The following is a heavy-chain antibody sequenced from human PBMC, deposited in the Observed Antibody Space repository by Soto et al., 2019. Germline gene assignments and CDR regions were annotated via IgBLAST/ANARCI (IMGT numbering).Heavy chain of an antibody. D-gene: IGHD5-18*01. V-gene: IGHV3-23*01. CDR2: ISGSGGST. CDR3: AKDRDTAMVMVGYYYGMDV. Sequence: GWSLRLSCAASGFTFSSYAMSWVRQAPGKGLEWVSAISGSGGSTYYADSVKGRFTISRDNSKNTLYLQMNSLRAEDTAVYYCAKDRDTAMVMVGYYYGMDVWGQGTTVTVSS. J-gene: IGHJ6*02. CDR1: GFTFSSYA.